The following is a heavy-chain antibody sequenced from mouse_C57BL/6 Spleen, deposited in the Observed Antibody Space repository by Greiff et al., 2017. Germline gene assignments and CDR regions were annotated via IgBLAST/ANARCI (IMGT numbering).Heavy chain of an antibody. J-gene: IGHJ3*01. V-gene: IGHV1-61*01. CDR3: ARKGIYYDYDGWFAY. D-gene: IGHD2-4*01. CDR2: IYPSDSET. Sequence: QVQLKQPGAELVRPGSSVKLSCKASGYTFTSYWMDWVQQRPGQGLEWIGNIYPSDSETPYNQKFKDKATLTVDKSSSTAYMQLSSLTSEDSAVYYCARKGIYYDYDGWFAYWGQGTLVTVSA. CDR1: GYTFTSYW.